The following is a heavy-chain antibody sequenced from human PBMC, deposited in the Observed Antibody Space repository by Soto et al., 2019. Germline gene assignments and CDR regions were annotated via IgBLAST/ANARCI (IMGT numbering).Heavy chain of an antibody. D-gene: IGHD5-12*01. CDR1: GISYTTYA. V-gene: IGHV1-3*01. CDR2: INAGNGDT. CDR3: ARAISGYVT. Sequence: VQLVQSGAXVKKXGASVRISCTASGISYTTYAIHWVRQAPGQGLEWMGWINAGNGDTRYSQRFQGRVTLTRDTSATTTYMDLSSLRSEDTSIYYCARAISGYVTWGQGTLVTVSS. J-gene: IGHJ4*02.